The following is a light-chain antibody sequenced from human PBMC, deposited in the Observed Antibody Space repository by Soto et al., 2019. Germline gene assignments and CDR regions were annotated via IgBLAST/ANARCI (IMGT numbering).Light chain of an antibody. CDR2: GAS. CDR1: QSVSTN. V-gene: IGKV3-15*01. Sequence: IVMTQSPATLSVSPGKRATLSCRASQSVSTNLAWYQQKPGQAPRLLIYGASTRATGMPARFSGSGSGTEFTLTITSLQSEDFAVYFCQQYSNWPRTFGHGTKV. J-gene: IGKJ1*01. CDR3: QQYSNWPRT.